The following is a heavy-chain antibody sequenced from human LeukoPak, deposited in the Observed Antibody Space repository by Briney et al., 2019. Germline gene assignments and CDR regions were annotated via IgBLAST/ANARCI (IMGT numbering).Heavy chain of an antibody. D-gene: IGHD5-18*01. Sequence: PGESLQISCQGSGYRFTSYWIGWVRQLPGKGLEWMGIIYPGDSDTRYSPSFQGQVTLSADKSLSTAYLQWSSLKASDTAMYYCARHGSGYSYNDYWGQGTLVTVSS. CDR3: ARHGSGYSYNDY. V-gene: IGHV5-51*01. CDR2: IYPGDSDT. J-gene: IGHJ4*02. CDR1: GYRFTSYW.